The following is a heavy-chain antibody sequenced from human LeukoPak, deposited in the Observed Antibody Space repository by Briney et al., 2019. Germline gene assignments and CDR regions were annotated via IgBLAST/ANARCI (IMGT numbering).Heavy chain of an antibody. V-gene: IGHV3-23*01. CDR1: GFTFSSYA. D-gene: IGHD3-9*01. J-gene: IGHJ4*02. Sequence: GGSLRLSCAASGFTFSSYAMSWVRQAPGKGLEWVSAISGSGGSTYYADSVKGRFTISRDNAKNSLYLQMNSLRAEDTAVYYCARGEYYDIFASRYYFDYWGQGTLVTVSS. CDR2: ISGSGGST. CDR3: ARGEYYDIFASRYYFDY.